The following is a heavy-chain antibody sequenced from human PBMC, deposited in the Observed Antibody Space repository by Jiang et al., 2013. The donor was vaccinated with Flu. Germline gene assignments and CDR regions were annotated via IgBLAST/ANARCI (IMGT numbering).Heavy chain of an antibody. CDR3: ARVVSIAVASFDY. CDR1: GVSVSSFY. J-gene: IGHJ4*02. D-gene: IGHD6-19*01. V-gene: IGHV4-59*02. CDR2: IYYSGST. Sequence: KASETLSLTCTVSGVSVSSFYWSWIRQPPGKGLQWIGYIYYSGSTKYNPSLKSRVTISEDTSKNQISLQLSSVTAADTAVYYCARVVSIAVASFDYWGQGFLLTVSS.